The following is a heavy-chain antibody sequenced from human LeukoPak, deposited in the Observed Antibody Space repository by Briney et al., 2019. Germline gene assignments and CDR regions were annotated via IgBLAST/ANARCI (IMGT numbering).Heavy chain of an antibody. CDR1: GFIFSNYA. Sequence: GGSLRLSCAASGFIFSNYAMSWVRQAPGKGLEWVSAISGSGGSTYYADSVKGRFTISRDNSKNTLYLQMNSLRAEDTAVYYCAKDPRWLHFPGQNAFDIWGQGTMVTVSS. CDR2: ISGSGGST. V-gene: IGHV3-23*01. CDR3: AKDPRWLHFPGQNAFDI. J-gene: IGHJ3*02. D-gene: IGHD5-24*01.